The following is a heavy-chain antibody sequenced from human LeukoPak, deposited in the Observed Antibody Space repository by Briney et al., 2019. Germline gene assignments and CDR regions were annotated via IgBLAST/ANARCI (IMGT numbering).Heavy chain of an antibody. J-gene: IGHJ4*02. Sequence: TGGSLRLSCAASGFTFSSYGIHWVRQAPGEGLEWVAAISYDGSNKFYADSVQGRFTISRDNSKNTLYLQMNSLRTEDTAVYYCANAPMAGYYYDSSGPKADDYWGQGTLVTVSS. CDR2: ISYDGSNK. CDR1: GFTFSSYG. V-gene: IGHV3-30*18. D-gene: IGHD3-22*01. CDR3: ANAPMAGYYYDSSGPKADDY.